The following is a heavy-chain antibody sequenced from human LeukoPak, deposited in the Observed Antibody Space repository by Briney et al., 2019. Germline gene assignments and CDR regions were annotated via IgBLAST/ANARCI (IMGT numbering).Heavy chain of an antibody. V-gene: IGHV4-59*01. J-gene: IGHJ4*02. CDR3: ARVEGGTGDKYYTDY. Sequence: SETLSLTCTVSGGSISSYYWSWIRQPPGKGLEWIGYIQNRGNTYYNPSLKSRVTISVDTSKNQFSLRLSSVTAADTAVYYCARVEGGTGDKYYTDYWGQGTLVTVPS. CDR1: GGSISSYY. CDR2: IQNRGNT. D-gene: IGHD2-21*02.